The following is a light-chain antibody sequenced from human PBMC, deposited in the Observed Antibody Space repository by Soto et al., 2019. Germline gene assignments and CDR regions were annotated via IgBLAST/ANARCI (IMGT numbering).Light chain of an antibody. Sequence: DIVMTQSPDSLAVSLGERATINCKSSQSVLYSSNNKNYLAWYQQKPGQPPKLLIYWASTRESGVPDRFSGSGSRTDFTLTISSRQAEDVAVYYCQQYYRPWTFGQGTKVEIK. J-gene: IGKJ1*01. CDR2: WAS. CDR3: QQYYRPWT. CDR1: QSVLYSSNNKNY. V-gene: IGKV4-1*01.